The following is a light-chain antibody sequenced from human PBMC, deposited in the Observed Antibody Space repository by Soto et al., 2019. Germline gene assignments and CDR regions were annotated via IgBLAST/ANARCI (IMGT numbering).Light chain of an antibody. CDR2: DAS. CDR3: QQRNTWPPIT. V-gene: IGKV3-11*01. CDR1: HNVNTY. J-gene: IGKJ4*01. Sequence: EVELTQSPATLSLSPGERATLSCRASHNVNTYLAWYQQKPGQAPRLVIYDASNRAPGIPARFSGSGSGTDFTLTISSLEPEDFAVYYCQQRNTWPPITFGGGTKIEVK.